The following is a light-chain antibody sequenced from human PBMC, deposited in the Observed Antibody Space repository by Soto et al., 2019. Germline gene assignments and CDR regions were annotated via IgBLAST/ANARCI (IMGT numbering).Light chain of an antibody. Sequence: SVLTQSPATPSLSPGETATLCCRARQTFHNSLACSQQKPGQVPWLIIYDAVRRATGIPDRFSGSVSGTDFTLSIISLEPEDFAVYYCQQRSSRLTSGGGTSV. CDR1: QTFHNS. CDR3: QQRSSRLT. CDR2: DAV. J-gene: IGKJ4*01. V-gene: IGKV3-11*01.